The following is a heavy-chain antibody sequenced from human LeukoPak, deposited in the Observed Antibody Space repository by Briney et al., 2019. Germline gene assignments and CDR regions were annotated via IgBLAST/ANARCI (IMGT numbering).Heavy chain of an antibody. V-gene: IGHV3-30*03. CDR3: ARDSITGDNSLDF. D-gene: IGHD7-27*01. J-gene: IGHJ4*02. CDR2: ITNDGNYE. CDR1: GFTFSAYW. Sequence: GGSLRLSCAASGFTFSAYWMSWVRQAPGKGLEWVAVITNDGNYEKYADAVRGRFTISRDNSKNTLYLQMNSLSAEDTAVYYCARDSITGDNSLDFWGRGTLVTVSS.